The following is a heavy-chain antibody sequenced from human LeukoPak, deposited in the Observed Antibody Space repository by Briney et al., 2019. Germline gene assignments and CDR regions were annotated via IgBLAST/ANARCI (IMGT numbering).Heavy chain of an antibody. V-gene: IGHV3-23*01. CDR2: IGGSGGRT. CDR3: AKHQQVYGDSLMDV. CDR1: GFTFNDHA. J-gene: IGHJ6*02. Sequence: PGGSLRLSCAAPGFTFNDHAMSWVRQAPGKGLEWVSTIGGSGGRTYYTDSVKGRFTISRDNSKNTLYLQMNSLRGEDTAVYYCAKHQQVYGDSLMDVWGQGTTVTVSS. D-gene: IGHD4-17*01.